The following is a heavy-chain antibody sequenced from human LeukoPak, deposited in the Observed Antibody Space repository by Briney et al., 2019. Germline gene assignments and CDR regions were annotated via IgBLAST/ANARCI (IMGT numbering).Heavy chain of an antibody. CDR1: GGSISSGSYY. D-gene: IGHD6-19*01. CDR2: IYTSGST. Sequence: SQTLSLTCTVSGGSISSGSYYWSWIRQPAGKGLEWIGRIYTSGSTNYNPSLKSRVTMSVDTSKNQFSLKLSSVTAADTAVYYCARARYSSGWYHNYYYYYMDVWGKGTTVTISS. J-gene: IGHJ6*03. V-gene: IGHV4-61*02. CDR3: ARARYSSGWYHNYYYYYMDV.